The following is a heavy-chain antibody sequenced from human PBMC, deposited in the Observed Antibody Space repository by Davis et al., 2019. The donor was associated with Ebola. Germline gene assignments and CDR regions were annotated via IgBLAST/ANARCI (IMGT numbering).Heavy chain of an antibody. Sequence: ASVKVSCKASGYTFTSYGISWVRQAPGQGLEWMGWVSGNNGKTDYAQKFQGRVTMTTDTSTSTAYMELRSLTSDDTAVYYCARGRRPDSWGQGTLVTVSS. CDR1: GYTFTSYG. CDR3: ARGRRPDS. D-gene: IGHD1-14*01. CDR2: VSGNNGKT. J-gene: IGHJ4*02. V-gene: IGHV1-18*01.